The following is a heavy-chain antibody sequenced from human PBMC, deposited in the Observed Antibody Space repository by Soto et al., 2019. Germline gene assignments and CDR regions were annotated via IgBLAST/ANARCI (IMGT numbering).Heavy chain of an antibody. CDR3: AGLQRERLYYAMDV. J-gene: IGHJ6*02. Sequence: GGSLRLSCAASGFTFTSYWMHWVRQVPGKGLVWVSHINIDGSDTTYADSVKGRFIISRDNPKNTLYLQMNSLRDEDTAVYYCAGLQRERLYYAMDVWGQGITATFSS. CDR2: INIDGSDT. V-gene: IGHV3-74*01. D-gene: IGHD1-1*01. CDR1: GFTFTSYW.